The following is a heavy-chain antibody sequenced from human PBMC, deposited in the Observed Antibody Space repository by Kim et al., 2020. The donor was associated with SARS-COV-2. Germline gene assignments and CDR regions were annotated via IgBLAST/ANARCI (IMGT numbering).Heavy chain of an antibody. CDR3: ARNAKDLTVFGPGDFDS. Sequence: SETLSPTCTVSGGSISGSTYYWGWIRQPPGKGLEWIGSIYYSGDTYYNPSLKSRVTISVDTSKNQFSLKLNSVTAADTAVYYCARNAKDLTVFGPGDFDSWGQGTLATVPS. D-gene: IGHD3-3*01. J-gene: IGHJ4*02. V-gene: IGHV4-39*01. CDR1: GGSISGSTYY. CDR2: IYYSGDT.